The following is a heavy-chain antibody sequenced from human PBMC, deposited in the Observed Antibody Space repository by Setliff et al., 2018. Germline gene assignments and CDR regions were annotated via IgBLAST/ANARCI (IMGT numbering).Heavy chain of an antibody. CDR2: FYTSGNT. J-gene: IGHJ5*02. Sequence: SETLSLTCTVSGDSISSGYYYWTWIRQSAGKGLEWIGHFYTSGNTNYNPSLKSRVTISGDTSKNQFSLKLSSVTAADTAVYYCARGAPGWELLSWFDPWGQGTLVTVSS. V-gene: IGHV4-61*09. CDR1: GDSISSGYYY. CDR3: ARGAPGWELLSWFDP. D-gene: IGHD1-26*01.